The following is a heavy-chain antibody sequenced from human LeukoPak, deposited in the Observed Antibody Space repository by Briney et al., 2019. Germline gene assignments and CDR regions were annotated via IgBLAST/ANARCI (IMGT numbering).Heavy chain of an antibody. D-gene: IGHD1-26*01. CDR3: ARDQVGASLDY. Sequence: GASVKVSCKASGYTFTSYYMHWVRQAPGQGLEWMGIINPSGGGTTYAQKFQGRVTMTRDMSTSTVYMEVSSLKSEDTAVYYCARDQVGASLDYWGQGTLVTVSS. V-gene: IGHV1-46*01. J-gene: IGHJ4*02. CDR1: GYTFTSYY. CDR2: INPSGGGT.